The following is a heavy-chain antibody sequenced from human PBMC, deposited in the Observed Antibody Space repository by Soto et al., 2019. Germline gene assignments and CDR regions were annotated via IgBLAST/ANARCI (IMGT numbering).Heavy chain of an antibody. Sequence: QVQLVESGGGVVQPGRSLRLSCAASGFTFSSYAMHWVRQAPGKGLEWVAVISYDGSNKYYADSVKGRFTISRDNSKNTLYLQMNSLRAEDTAVYYCARACIGGERLSCCFDYWGQGTLVTVSS. CDR2: ISYDGSNK. CDR1: GFTFSSYA. CDR3: ARACIGGERLSCCFDY. V-gene: IGHV3-30-3*01. J-gene: IGHJ4*02. D-gene: IGHD1-1*01.